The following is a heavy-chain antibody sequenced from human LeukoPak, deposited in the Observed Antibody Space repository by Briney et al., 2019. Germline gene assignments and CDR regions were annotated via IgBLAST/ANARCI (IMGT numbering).Heavy chain of an antibody. D-gene: IGHD6-13*01. V-gene: IGHV3-7*01. J-gene: IGHJ4*02. CDR1: GFTFSNYW. CDR3: ASGRQLGY. CDR2: IKEDGSEK. Sequence: GGSLRLSCAASGFTFSNYWMSWVRQAPGKGLEWVANIKEDGSEKYYVDSVKGRFTISRDNARNSLYLQMNSLRAEDTAVYYCASGRQLGYWGQGTLATVSS.